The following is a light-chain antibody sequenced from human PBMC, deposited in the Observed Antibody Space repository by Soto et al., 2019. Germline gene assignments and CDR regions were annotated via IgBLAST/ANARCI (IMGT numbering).Light chain of an antibody. CDR1: SSNIGSKN. CDR3: AAWDDSLNGPHVL. V-gene: IGLV1-44*01. J-gene: IGLJ2*01. Sequence: QSVLTQPPSASGTPGQRVTISCTGSSSNIGSKNVNWYQQLPGTAPKLLIYSDNQRPSGVPGRFSGSKSGTSASLAISGLQSDDEADYYCAAWDDSLNGPHVLFGGGTKLTVL. CDR2: SDN.